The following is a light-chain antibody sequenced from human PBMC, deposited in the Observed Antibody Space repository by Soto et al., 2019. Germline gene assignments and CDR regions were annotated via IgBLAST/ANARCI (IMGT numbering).Light chain of an antibody. CDR2: GAS. CDR3: QQYNDWPLT. J-gene: IGKJ4*01. V-gene: IGKV3-15*01. CDR1: QSISRT. Sequence: EVVLTQSPGTLSLSPGEGLTLSCRASQSISRTLAWYQQRPGQAPRLLIYGASSRATGVPARFSGSGSGTEFTLTISSLQSEHFAVYYCQQYNDWPLTFGGGTKVEIK.